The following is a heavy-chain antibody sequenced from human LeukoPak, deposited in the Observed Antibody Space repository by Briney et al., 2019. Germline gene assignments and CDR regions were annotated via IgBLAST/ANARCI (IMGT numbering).Heavy chain of an antibody. D-gene: IGHD4-23*01. Sequence: KSGESLRLSCAASGFTFSSYSMNWVRQAPGKGLEWVSSISGSSSYIYYADSVKGRFTISRDNAKNSLYLQMNSLRAEDTAVYYCARDYGGSSPFDYWGQGTLVTVSS. V-gene: IGHV3-21*01. J-gene: IGHJ4*02. CDR1: GFTFSSYS. CDR2: ISGSSSYI. CDR3: ARDYGGSSPFDY.